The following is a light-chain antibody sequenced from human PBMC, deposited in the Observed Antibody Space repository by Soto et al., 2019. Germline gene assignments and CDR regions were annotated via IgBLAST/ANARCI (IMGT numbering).Light chain of an antibody. J-gene: IGKJ4*01. CDR3: QQYHTYPLS. CDR2: AAS. Sequence: QSPSSLSASVGDRVSITCRASQGIGSWVAWYQQKPGKGPKSLIFAASSLESGVSSRFSASGSGTDFTLTIDSLHPEDSATYYCQQYHTYPLSFGGGTKVEIK. V-gene: IGKV1D-16*01. CDR1: QGIGSW.